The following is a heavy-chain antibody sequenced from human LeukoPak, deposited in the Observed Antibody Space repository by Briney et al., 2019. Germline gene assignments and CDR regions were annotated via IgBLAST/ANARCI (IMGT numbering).Heavy chain of an antibody. CDR1: GGSFSGYY. J-gene: IGHJ4*02. D-gene: IGHD2-15*01. CDR2: INHSGST. Sequence: SETLSLTCAVYGGSFSGYYWTWIRQPPGKGLHWIGEINHSGSTNYNPSLKSRVTISVDTSKNQFSLKLTSVTAADTAVYYCARRVYCRGGSCSPFYFASGGQGTLVTVSS. CDR3: ARRVYCRGGSCSPFYFAS. V-gene: IGHV4-34*01.